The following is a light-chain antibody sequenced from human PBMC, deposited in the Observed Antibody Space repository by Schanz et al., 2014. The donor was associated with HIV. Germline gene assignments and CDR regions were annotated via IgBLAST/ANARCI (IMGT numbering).Light chain of an antibody. V-gene: IGKV1-27*01. Sequence: DIQMTQSPSSLSASVGDRVTITCRASQGIKNYLAWYQQKPGKVPKSLIYDVSILQSGVSSRFNGSGSGTDFTLTISSLKPEDVGTYYCQKYNSAPFTFGPGTKVNIK. CDR1: QGIKNY. CDR2: DVS. CDR3: QKYNSAPFT. J-gene: IGKJ3*01.